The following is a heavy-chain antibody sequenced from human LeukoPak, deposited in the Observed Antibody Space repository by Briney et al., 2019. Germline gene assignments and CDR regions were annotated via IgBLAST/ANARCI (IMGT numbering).Heavy chain of an antibody. CDR3: ARYCSSTSCRTYYYYGMDV. D-gene: IGHD2-2*01. V-gene: IGHV1-18*01. CDR1: GYTFTSYG. CDR2: ISAYNGNT. Sequence: GASVKVSCKASGYTFTSYGISWVRQAPGQGLEWMGWISAYNGNTNYAQKLQGRVTMTTDTSTSTAYMELRSLRSDDTAVYYCARYCSSTSCRTYYYYGMDVWGQGTTVTVS. J-gene: IGHJ6*02.